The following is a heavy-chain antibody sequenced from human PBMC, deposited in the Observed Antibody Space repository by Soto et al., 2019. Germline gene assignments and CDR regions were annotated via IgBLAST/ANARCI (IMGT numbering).Heavy chain of an antibody. J-gene: IGHJ5*02. CDR1: GFSISSGYF. CDR2: IYHSGTT. V-gene: IGHV4-38-2*02. CDR3: ARDSSGYYWSDP. Sequence: PSETLSLTCAVSGFSISSGYFWGCIRQPPGKGPEWLGSIYHSGTTYYNPSVKGRVTISVDTSKNQFSLKMSSVTAADTAVYYCARDSSGYYWSDPWGQGTLVTVSS. D-gene: IGHD3-22*01.